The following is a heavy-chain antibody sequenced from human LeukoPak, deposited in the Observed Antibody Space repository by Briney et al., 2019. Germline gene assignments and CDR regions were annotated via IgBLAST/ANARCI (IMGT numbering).Heavy chain of an antibody. CDR2: MIHSGST. CDR3: ARKGYGDYVRFAFDI. J-gene: IGHJ3*02. V-gene: IGHV4-34*12. D-gene: IGHD4-17*01. CDR1: GGSFSGYS. Sequence: PSETLSLTCAVYGGSFSGYSWSWIRQPPGKGLEWVGEMIHSGSTNYNPSLKSRVTISVDTSKNQFSLKLSSVTAADTAVYYCARKGYGDYVRFAFDIWGQGTMVAVSS.